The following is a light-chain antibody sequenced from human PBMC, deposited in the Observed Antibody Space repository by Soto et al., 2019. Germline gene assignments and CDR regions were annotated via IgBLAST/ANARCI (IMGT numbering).Light chain of an antibody. J-gene: IGLJ1*01. CDR3: LLSYRGAYV. V-gene: IGLV7-46*01. Sequence: QTVVTQEPSLTVSPGETVTLTCGSSTGAVTSDHFPYWFQQKPGQAPRTLIYDTSKKHSRTPARFSGSLLGGNAALTLSGAQPEDEAEYYCLLSYRGAYVFGTGTKVTVL. CDR2: DTS. CDR1: TGAVTSDHF.